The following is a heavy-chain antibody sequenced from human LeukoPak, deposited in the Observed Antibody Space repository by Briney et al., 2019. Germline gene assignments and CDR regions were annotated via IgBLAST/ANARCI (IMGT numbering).Heavy chain of an antibody. Sequence: PGGSLRLPCAASGFTFSSYGMHWVRQAPGKRLEWVAFIRYDGSNKYYADSVKGRFTISRDNSKNTLYLQMNSLRAEDTAVYCCARQLRAFDYWGQGTLVTVSS. J-gene: IGHJ4*02. V-gene: IGHV3-30*02. D-gene: IGHD5-24*01. CDR1: GFTFSSYG. CDR3: ARQLRAFDY. CDR2: IRYDGSNK.